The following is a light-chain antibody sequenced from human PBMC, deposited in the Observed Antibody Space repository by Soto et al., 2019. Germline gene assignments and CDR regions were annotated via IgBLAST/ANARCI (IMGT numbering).Light chain of an antibody. J-gene: IGKJ4*01. V-gene: IGKV1D-12*01. Sequence: DIQMTQSPSSVSASVGDRVTITRRAIQGISSCLAWDQQKPGKAPKPLIYTASRLQSGVPSRFSGSGSGTDFTLTISSLQPEDFATYYCQQANSFPLTFGGGTKVEIK. CDR3: QQANSFPLT. CDR2: TAS. CDR1: QGISSC.